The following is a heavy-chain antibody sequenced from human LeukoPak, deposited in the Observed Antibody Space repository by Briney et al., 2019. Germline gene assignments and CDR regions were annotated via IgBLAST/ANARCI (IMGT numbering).Heavy chain of an antibody. V-gene: IGHV4-59*01. CDR2: IYYSGST. J-gene: IGHJ4*02. D-gene: IGHD2-2*01. Sequence: SETLSLTCTVSGGSISSYYWSWIRQPPGKGLEWIGYIYYSGSTNYNPSLKSRVTISVDTSKNQFSLKLSSVTAADTAVYYCARLYCSSTSCYFLHSSSNFDYWGQGTLVTVSS. CDR1: GGSISSYY. CDR3: ARLYCSSTSCYFLHSSSNFDY.